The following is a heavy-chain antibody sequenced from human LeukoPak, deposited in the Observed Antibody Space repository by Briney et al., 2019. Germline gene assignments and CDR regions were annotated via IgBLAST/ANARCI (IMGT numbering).Heavy chain of an antibody. Sequence: GGSLRLSCAASGFAFSSFAMSWVRQAPGKGLGWVSSISGSGGSTYYADSVKGRFTISRDGSKNTLYAQMNSLRAEDTAVYYCAKGVGTNKGGYYFDYWGQGTPVTVSS. V-gene: IGHV3-23*01. CDR3: AKGVGTNKGGYYFDY. CDR2: ISGSGGST. CDR1: GFAFSSFA. D-gene: IGHD1-26*01. J-gene: IGHJ4*02.